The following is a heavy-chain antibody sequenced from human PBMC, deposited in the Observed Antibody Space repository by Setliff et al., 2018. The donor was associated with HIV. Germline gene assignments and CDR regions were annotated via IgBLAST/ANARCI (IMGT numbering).Heavy chain of an antibody. V-gene: IGHV3-74*01. D-gene: IGHD2-15*01. Sequence: PGESLRLSCAASGFTFNSYWMHWVRQAPGKGLMWVSHINNDETITKYADSVKGRFTISRDNAKNTVYLQMNSLRPEDTAVYYCATLWMRGGYFDTWGQGTLVTVSS. J-gene: IGHJ4*02. CDR3: ATLWMRGGYFDT. CDR2: INNDETIT. CDR1: GFTFNSYW.